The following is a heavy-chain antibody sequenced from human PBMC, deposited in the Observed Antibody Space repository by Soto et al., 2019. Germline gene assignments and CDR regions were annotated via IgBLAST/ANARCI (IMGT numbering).Heavy chain of an antibody. CDR3: AHSLTYYYDSSGSASFDY. V-gene: IGHV2-5*01. CDR1: GFSLSTSGVG. D-gene: IGHD3-22*01. J-gene: IGHJ4*02. CDR2: IYWNDDK. Sequence: SGPTLVNPTQTLTLTCTFSGFSLSTSGVGVGWIRQPPGKALEWLALIYWNDDKRYSPSLKSRLTITKDTSKNQVVLTMTNMDPVDTATYYCAHSLTYYYDSSGSASFDYWGQGTLVTV.